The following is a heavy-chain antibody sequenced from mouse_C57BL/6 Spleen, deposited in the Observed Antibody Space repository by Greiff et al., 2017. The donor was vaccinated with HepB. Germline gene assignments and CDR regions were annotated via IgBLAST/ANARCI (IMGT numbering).Heavy chain of an antibody. Sequence: QVQLQQPGAELVKPGASVKMSCKASGYTFTSYWITWVKQRPGQGLEWIGDIYPGSGSTNYNEKFKSKATLTVDTSSSTAYMQLSSLTSEDSAVYYCARTITVVAGGYFDYWGQGTTLTVSS. CDR2: IYPGSGST. J-gene: IGHJ2*01. D-gene: IGHD1-1*01. CDR1: GYTFTSYW. CDR3: ARTITVVAGGYFDY. V-gene: IGHV1-55*01.